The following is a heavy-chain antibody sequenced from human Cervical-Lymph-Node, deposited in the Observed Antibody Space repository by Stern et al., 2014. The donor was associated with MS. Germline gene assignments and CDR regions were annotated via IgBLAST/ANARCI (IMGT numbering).Heavy chain of an antibody. J-gene: IGHJ4*02. D-gene: IGHD1-26*01. CDR3: ARGGGSHSDTWEDY. CDR2: INTNTGKA. Sequence: QVQLVQSGSELRKPGASVKVSCKASGYTFPSYAMNWVRQAPGQGLEWMGWINTNTGKATFAQNFTGRFVFSLDTSVSTAYLQINSLKSEDTAVYFCARGGGSHSDTWEDYWGQGTLVTVSS. CDR1: GYTFPSYA. V-gene: IGHV7-4-1*02.